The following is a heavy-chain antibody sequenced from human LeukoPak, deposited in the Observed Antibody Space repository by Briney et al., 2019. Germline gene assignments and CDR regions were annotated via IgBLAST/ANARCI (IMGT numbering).Heavy chain of an antibody. J-gene: IGHJ6*02. CDR1: GGSITGSY. Sequence: SETLSLTCTVSGGSITGSYWSWIRQPPGKGLEWIGNIFYIGTTNYNPSLKSRVTISVDTSKNQFSLQLSSVTAADAAVYYCARNKDAMDVWGQGTTVTVSS. CDR3: ARNKDAMDV. CDR2: IFYIGTT. V-gene: IGHV4-59*01.